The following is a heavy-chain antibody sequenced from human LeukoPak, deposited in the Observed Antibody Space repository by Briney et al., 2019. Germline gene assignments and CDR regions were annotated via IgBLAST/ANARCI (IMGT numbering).Heavy chain of an antibody. J-gene: IGHJ4*02. CDR3: ASGSYYGSFDY. D-gene: IGHD1-26*01. CDR1: GGSFSGYY. V-gene: IGHV4-34*01. CDR2: INRSGST. Sequence: SETLSLTCAVYGGSFSGYYWSWIRQPPGKGLEWIGEINRSGSTNYNPSLKSRVTISVDTSKNQFSLKLSSVTAADTAVYYCASGSYYGSFDYWGQGTLVTVSS.